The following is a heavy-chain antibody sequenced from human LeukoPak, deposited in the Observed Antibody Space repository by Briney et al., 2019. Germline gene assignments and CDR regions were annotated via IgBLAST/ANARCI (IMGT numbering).Heavy chain of an antibody. CDR1: GFTFSSYG. CDR2: IWYDGSNK. D-gene: IGHD6-19*01. V-gene: IGHV3-33*08. Sequence: GGSLRLSCAASGFTFSSYGMHWVRQAPGKGLEWVAVIWYDGSNKYYADSVKGRFTISRDNSKNTLYLQMNSLRAEDTAVYYCARDGRQGQWLVLYYYYYYGKDVWGQGTTVTVSS. CDR3: ARDGRQGQWLVLYYYYYYGKDV. J-gene: IGHJ6*02.